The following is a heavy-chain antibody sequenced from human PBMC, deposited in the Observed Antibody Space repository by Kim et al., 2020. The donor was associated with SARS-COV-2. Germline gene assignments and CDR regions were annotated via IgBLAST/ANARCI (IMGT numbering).Heavy chain of an antibody. Sequence: GGSLRLSCAASGFTFSRYWMSWVRQAPGKGLEWVANIKEDGSEKYYVDSVKGRFTISRDNAKNSLYLQMNSLRAEDTAVYYCASYYGSGTYYSPFDYWGQGTLVTVSS. CDR2: IKEDGSEK. CDR1: GFTFSRYW. J-gene: IGHJ4*02. V-gene: IGHV3-7*05. D-gene: IGHD3-10*01. CDR3: ASYYGSGTYYSPFDY.